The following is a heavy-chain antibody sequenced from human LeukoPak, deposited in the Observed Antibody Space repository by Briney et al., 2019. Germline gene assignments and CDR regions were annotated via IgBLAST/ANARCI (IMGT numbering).Heavy chain of an antibody. CDR2: INPIFGTA. J-gene: IGHJ3*02. D-gene: IGHD2-2*01. V-gene: IGHV1-69*13. CDR3: AREAGYCSSTSCLGHAFDI. Sequence: SVKVSCKASVGTFSSYAISWVRQAPGQGLEWMGGINPIFGTANYAQKFQGRVTITADESTITAYMELSSLRSEDTAVYYCAREAGYCSSTSCLGHAFDIWGQGTMVTVSS. CDR1: VGTFSSYA.